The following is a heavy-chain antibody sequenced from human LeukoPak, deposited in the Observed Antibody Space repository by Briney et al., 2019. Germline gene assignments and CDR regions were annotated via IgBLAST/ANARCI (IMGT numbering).Heavy chain of an antibody. CDR3: TTHRETRDHYFGYFDL. CDR1: GFTFSNAW. CDR2: IKSKTDGGTT. D-gene: IGHD2/OR15-2a*01. J-gene: IGHJ2*01. Sequence: GGSLRLSCAASGFTFSNAWMNWVRQAPGKGLEWVGRIKSKTDGGTTDYSAPVKGRFTISRDDSKNTLYLKMNSLTTEDTAMYYCTTHRETRDHYFGYFDLWGRGTLVTVSS. V-gene: IGHV3-15*01.